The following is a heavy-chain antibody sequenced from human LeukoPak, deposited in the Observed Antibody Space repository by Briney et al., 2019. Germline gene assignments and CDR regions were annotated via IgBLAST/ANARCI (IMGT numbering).Heavy chain of an antibody. V-gene: IGHV3-11*04. D-gene: IGHD3-10*01. J-gene: IGHJ4*02. CDR3: AKDRSGASITMVRGAYFDY. CDR1: GFSFSDYY. CDR2: IGSTI. Sequence: GSLRLSCVASGFSFSDYYMSWIRQAPGKGLEWVSYIGSTIYYADSVKGRFTISRDNAKNSLYLQMNSLRAEDTAVYYCAKDRSGASITMVRGAYFDYWGQGTLVTVSS.